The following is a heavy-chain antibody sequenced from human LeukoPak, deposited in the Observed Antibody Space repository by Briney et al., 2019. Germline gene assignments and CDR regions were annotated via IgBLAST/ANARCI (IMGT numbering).Heavy chain of an antibody. V-gene: IGHV3-30*18. CDR2: ISYDGSNK. CDR1: GFTFSSYG. CDR3: AKDRDYGDYARFYY. J-gene: IGHJ4*02. Sequence: PGGSLRLSCAASGFTFSSYGMHWVRQAPGKGLEWVAVISYDGSNKYYADSVKGRFTISRDNSKNTLYLQMNSLRAEDTAVYYCAKDRDYGDYARFYYWGQGTLVTVSS. D-gene: IGHD4-17*01.